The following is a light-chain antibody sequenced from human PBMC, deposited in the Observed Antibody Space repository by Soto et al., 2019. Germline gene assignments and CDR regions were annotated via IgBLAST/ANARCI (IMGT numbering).Light chain of an antibody. V-gene: IGKV3-15*01. J-gene: IGKJ2*01. CDR2: GAS. CDR1: QSVSSD. CDR3: QQYNNWPPYT. Sequence: IVMTQSPATLSVSPGDRVTLSCRASQSVSSDLAWYQQRPGQAPRLLIYGASTRATGIPVRFSGTGSGTEFTLNISSLQSEDFAIYYCQQYNNWPPYTFGQGTKLEIK.